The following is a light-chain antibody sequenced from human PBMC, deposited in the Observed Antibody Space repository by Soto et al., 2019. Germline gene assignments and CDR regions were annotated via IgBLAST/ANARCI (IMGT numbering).Light chain of an antibody. Sequence: EIVLTQSPGTLSLSPGERDTLSCRASQSVSSSYLAWYQQKPGQAPRLLIYGASSRATGIPDRFSGSGSGTDFTLTISRLEPEDFAVYYCQQYGSSPHFGGGTKV. CDR1: QSVSSSY. V-gene: IGKV3-20*01. J-gene: IGKJ4*01. CDR2: GAS. CDR3: QQYGSSPH.